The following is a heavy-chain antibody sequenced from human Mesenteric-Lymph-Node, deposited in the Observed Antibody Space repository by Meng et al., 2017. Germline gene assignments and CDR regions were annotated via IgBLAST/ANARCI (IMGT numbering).Heavy chain of an antibody. Sequence: GGSLRLSCAASGFTFSSYEMNWVRQAPGKGLEWVSAISGSGGSTYYADSVKGRFTISRDNSKNTLYLQMNSLRAEDTAVYYCAKDLRDIVVVVAATGDWGQGTLVTVSS. J-gene: IGHJ4*02. V-gene: IGHV3-23*01. CDR3: AKDLRDIVVVVAATGD. D-gene: IGHD2-15*01. CDR1: GFTFSSYE. CDR2: ISGSGGST.